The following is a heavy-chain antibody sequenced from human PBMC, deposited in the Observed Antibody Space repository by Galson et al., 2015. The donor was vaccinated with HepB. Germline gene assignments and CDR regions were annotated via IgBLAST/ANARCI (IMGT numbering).Heavy chain of an antibody. CDR2: ISVRAGYK. J-gene: IGHJ4*02. D-gene: IGHD3-10*01. CDR3: AKEPRGNQDIDY. CDR1: GFTFSSYA. Sequence: SLRLSCAASGFTFSSYAMNWVRQAPGKGLEWVSSISVRAGYKFYADSVKGRFTISRDNSKNTLYLQMNSLRAEDTAVYYCAKEPRGNQDIDYWGQGTLVTVPS. V-gene: IGHV3-23*01.